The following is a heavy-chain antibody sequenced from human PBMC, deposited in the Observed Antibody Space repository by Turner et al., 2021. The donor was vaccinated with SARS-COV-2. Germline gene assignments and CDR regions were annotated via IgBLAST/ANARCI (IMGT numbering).Heavy chain of an antibody. CDR3: ARGRRGGSSWYNLDY. CDR1: GYTFTGYY. J-gene: IGHJ4*02. Sequence: QVQLVQSGAEVKKPGASVKLSCKASGYTFTGYYMHWVRQAPGQGLAWMGWINPNSGGTNYAQKFQGRVTMTRDTSISTAYMELSRLRSDDTAVYDCARGRRGGSSWYNLDYWGQGTLVTVSS. D-gene: IGHD6-13*01. V-gene: IGHV1-2*02. CDR2: INPNSGGT.